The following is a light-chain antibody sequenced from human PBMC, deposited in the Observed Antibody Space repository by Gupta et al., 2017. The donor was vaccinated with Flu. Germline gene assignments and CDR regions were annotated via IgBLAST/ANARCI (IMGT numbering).Light chain of an antibody. Sequence: GQTARITGDGDNVRSKTMHWYQQRPGQAPVLLIYEDSDRPSGIPERFSGSNSGNTASLTISRVEAGDEADYYCQVGDRSSDHVVFGGGTKLTVL. CDR2: EDS. J-gene: IGLJ2*01. CDR1: NVRSKT. CDR3: QVGDRSSDHVV. V-gene: IGLV3-21*01.